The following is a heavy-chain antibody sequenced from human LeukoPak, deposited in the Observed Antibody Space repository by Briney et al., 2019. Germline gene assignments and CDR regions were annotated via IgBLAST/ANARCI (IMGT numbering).Heavy chain of an antibody. CDR3: ARGLMGGYPRFDY. J-gene: IGHJ4*02. D-gene: IGHD2-8*01. Sequence: GGSLRLSCAPSGFTLSSYTMHCVRQAPGEGVLWVSRINSDGSSTSYADSVKGRFTISRDNAKSSLYLQMNSLRIEDTALYYCARGLMGGYPRFDYWGQGTLVTVSS. CDR1: GFTLSSYT. V-gene: IGHV3-74*01. CDR2: INSDGSST.